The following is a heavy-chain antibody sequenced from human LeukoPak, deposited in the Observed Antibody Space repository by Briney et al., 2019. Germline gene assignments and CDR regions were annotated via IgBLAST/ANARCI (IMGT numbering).Heavy chain of an antibody. D-gene: IGHD3-10*01. CDR2: INHSGST. Sequence: SETLSLTCAVYGGSFSGYYWSWIRQPPGKGLEWIGEINHSGSTNYNPSLKSRVTISVDTSKNQFSLKLSSVTAADTAVYYCARGRIVVWFGELSSYFDYWGQGTLVTVSS. J-gene: IGHJ4*02. CDR1: GGSFSGYY. CDR3: ARGRIVVWFGELSSYFDY. V-gene: IGHV4-34*01.